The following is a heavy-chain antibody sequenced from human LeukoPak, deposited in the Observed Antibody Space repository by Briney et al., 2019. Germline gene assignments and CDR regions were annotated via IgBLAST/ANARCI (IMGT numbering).Heavy chain of an antibody. J-gene: IGHJ5*02. CDR1: GGSFSGYY. V-gene: IGHV4-34*01. CDR2: INHSGST. CDR3: AREANWFAP. Sequence: SETLSLTCAVYGGSFSGYYWSWIRQPPGKGLEWIGEINHSGSTNYNPSLKSRVTISVDTSKNQFSLKLSSVTAADTAVYYCAREANWFAPWGQGTLVTVSS.